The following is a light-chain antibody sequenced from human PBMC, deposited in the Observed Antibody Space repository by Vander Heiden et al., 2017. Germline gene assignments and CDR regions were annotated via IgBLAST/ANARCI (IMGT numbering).Light chain of an antibody. Sequence: QSVLPQPPSASGTPGQRVTVSCSGSSSNIESSYVSWYQQLPGAAPRLLIYKNVQRPSGVPDRFSASKSGTSASLAISGLRSEDEADYYCAAWDSSLSGPVFGGGTKLTVL. CDR1: SSNIESSY. CDR3: AAWDSSLSGPV. J-gene: IGLJ2*01. CDR2: KNV. V-gene: IGLV1-47*01.